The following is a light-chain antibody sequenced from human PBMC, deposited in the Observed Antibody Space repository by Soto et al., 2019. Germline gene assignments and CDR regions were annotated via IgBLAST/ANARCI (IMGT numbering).Light chain of an antibody. J-gene: IGLJ2*01. CDR1: SSDVGDYNY. Sequence: QSALTQPPSASGSPGQSVTISCTGTSSDVGDYNYVSWYQQHPGKAPQLMIYEVSKRPSGVPDCFSGSKSGNTASLTVSGLQAEDEADYYCSSYAGSNNLVFGGGTKLTVL. CDR3: SSYAGSNNLV. CDR2: EVS. V-gene: IGLV2-8*01.